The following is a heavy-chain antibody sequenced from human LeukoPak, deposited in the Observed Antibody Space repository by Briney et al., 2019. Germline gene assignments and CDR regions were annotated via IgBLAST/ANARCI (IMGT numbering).Heavy chain of an antibody. CDR2: IYHSGSI. J-gene: IGHJ2*01. Sequence: SETLSLTCAVSGGSISSGGYSWSWIRRPPGKGLEWIGYIYHSGSIYYNPSLKSRVTISVDRSKNQFSLKVNSVTAADTAVYYCARASSPDCTGGSCHGYFDLWGRGTLVTVSS. V-gene: IGHV4-30-2*01. CDR1: GGSISSGGYS. D-gene: IGHD2-15*01. CDR3: ARASSPDCTGGSCHGYFDL.